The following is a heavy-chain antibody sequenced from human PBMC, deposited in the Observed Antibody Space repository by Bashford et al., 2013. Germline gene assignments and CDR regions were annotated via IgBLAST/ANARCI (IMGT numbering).Heavy chain of an antibody. Sequence: SETLSLTCTVSGGSISSGGYYWSWIRQHPGKGLEWIGYINYSGSTYYNPSLMSRFTLAVDTSKNQFSLKLSSVTAADTAVYYCARGHFWSGYNWFDPWGQGTLVTVSS. CDR2: INYSGST. J-gene: IGHJ5*02. CDR1: GGSISSGGYY. D-gene: IGHD3-3*01. V-gene: IGHV4-31*03. CDR3: ARGHFWSGYNWFDP.